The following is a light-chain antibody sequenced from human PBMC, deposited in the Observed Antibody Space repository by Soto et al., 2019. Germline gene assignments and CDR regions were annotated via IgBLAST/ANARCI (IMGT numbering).Light chain of an antibody. CDR3: PESNSFPIT. V-gene: IGKV1-12*01. CDR2: AAS. Sequence: DIQMTQSPSSVSASVGDRVTITCRASQGISSWLAWYQQKPGQAPKFLIYAASSLQSGVPSRFSGSGSGTAISLTISSLPPADFATYYWPESNSFPITCGQRTRLEIK. J-gene: IGKJ5*01. CDR1: QGISSW.